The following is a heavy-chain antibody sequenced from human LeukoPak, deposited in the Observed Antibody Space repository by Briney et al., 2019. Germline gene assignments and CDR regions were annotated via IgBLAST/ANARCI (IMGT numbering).Heavy chain of an antibody. CDR2: TYYRSKWYN. D-gene: IGHD4-23*01. CDR3: TRSAAVGIDY. J-gene: IGHJ4*02. Sequence: SQTLSLTCAISGDSVSSNSAAWNWIRPSPSGGLEWLGRTYYRSKWYNEYAVSVKSRITINPDTSKNQFSLQLNSVTPEDTAVYYCTRSAAVGIDYWGQGTLVTVSS. V-gene: IGHV6-1*01. CDR1: GDSVSSNSAA.